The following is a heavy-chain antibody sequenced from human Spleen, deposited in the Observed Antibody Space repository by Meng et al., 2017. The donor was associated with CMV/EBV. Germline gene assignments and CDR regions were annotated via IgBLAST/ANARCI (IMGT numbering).Heavy chain of an antibody. CDR2: MNHNNGST. V-gene: IGHV1-2*02. J-gene: IGHJ4*02. D-gene: IGHD1-7*01. CDR1: GNMYSNYD. Sequence: KVSWKAYGNMYSNYDMHWVRQAAGQGLEWMGWMNHNNGSTNYAQKFQGRVTMTRDSSISTAYMELSRLRSDGKAVYYCARTKNWNSDYWGQGTLVTVSS. CDR3: ARTKNWNSDY.